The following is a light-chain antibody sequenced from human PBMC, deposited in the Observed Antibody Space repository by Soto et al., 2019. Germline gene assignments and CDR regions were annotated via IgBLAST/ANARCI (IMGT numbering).Light chain of an antibody. Sequence: EIVMTQSPATLSVSPGERATLSCRASQSVNSNLAWYQQKPGQAPRLLIYGASTRATGVPARFSGSGYGTEFTVTVSSLQSGDFAVYFCQQYNNWPTFGQGTKVEIK. CDR2: GAS. CDR3: QQYNNWPT. J-gene: IGKJ1*01. CDR1: QSVNSN. V-gene: IGKV3-15*01.